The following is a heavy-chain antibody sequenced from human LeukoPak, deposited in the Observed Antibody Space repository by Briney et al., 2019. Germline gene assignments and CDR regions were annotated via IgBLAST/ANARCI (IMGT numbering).Heavy chain of an antibody. CDR2: IYHSGST. Sequence: SETLSLTCAVSGGSISSSNWWSWVRQPPGKGLEWIGEIYHSGSTNYNPSLKSRVTISVDKSKNQFSLKLSSVTAADTAVYYCARNGRGAGLSSGWFVESNYWGQGTLVTVSS. V-gene: IGHV4-4*02. CDR1: GGSISSSNW. J-gene: IGHJ4*02. CDR3: ARNGRGAGLSSGWFVESNY. D-gene: IGHD6-19*01.